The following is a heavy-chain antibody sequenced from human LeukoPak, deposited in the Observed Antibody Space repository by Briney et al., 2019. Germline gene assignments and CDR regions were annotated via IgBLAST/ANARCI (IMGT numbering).Heavy chain of an antibody. CDR2: IIPIFGTA. CDR1: GGTFSSYA. J-gene: IGHJ5*02. V-gene: IGHV1-69*13. CDR3: ARDIGRYTLTYRFDP. D-gene: IGHD1-14*01. Sequence: SVKVSCKASGGTFSSYAISWVRQAPGQGLEWMGGIIPIFGTANCAQKFQGRVTITADESTSTAYMELSSLRSEDTAVYYCARDIGRYTLTYRFDPWGQGTLVTVSS.